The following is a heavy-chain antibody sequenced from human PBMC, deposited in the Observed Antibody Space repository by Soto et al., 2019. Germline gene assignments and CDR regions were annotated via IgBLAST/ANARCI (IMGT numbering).Heavy chain of an antibody. CDR1: GFTFRDYD. CDR2: IGTAGDT. D-gene: IGHD3-3*01. Sequence: PGGSLRLSCATSGFTFRDYDMHWVRQPTGKGLEWVSLIGTAGDTYYPGFVEGRFSIFRDNAQNSLYLQMNSLRAGDTAVYYCVRDGGYYGLDVWGHGTTVTVSS. V-gene: IGHV3-13*01. J-gene: IGHJ6*02. CDR3: VRDGGYYGLDV.